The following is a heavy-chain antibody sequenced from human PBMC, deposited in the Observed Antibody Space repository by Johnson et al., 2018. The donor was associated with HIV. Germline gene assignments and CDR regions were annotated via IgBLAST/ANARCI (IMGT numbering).Heavy chain of an antibody. CDR1: GFTFSDYY. Sequence: QVQLVESGGGLVKPGGSLRLSCAASGFTFSDYYMSWIRQAPGKGLEWVSYISSRGSTRYYADSVKGRFTISRDNAKNSLYLQMNSLVAEVTAVYYCASGRSYYLGGAFDIWGQGTMVTVSS. D-gene: IGHD1-26*01. CDR3: ASGRSYYLGGAFDI. CDR2: ISSRGSTR. V-gene: IGHV3-11*04. J-gene: IGHJ3*02.